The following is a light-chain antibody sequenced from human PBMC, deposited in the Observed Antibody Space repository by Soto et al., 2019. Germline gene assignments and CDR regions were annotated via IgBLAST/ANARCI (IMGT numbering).Light chain of an antibody. J-gene: IGKJ2*01. CDR3: QHYGSSPRVYT. Sequence: EIELTQSPGTLSLSPGERATLSCRASQSVSSSDLAWYQQKPGQAPRLLIYGASGRVTGIPDMFSGSGSGTDFTLTISRLEPEAFAVYYCQHYGSSPRVYTFGQGTKLEIK. V-gene: IGKV3-20*01. CDR1: QSVSSSD. CDR2: GAS.